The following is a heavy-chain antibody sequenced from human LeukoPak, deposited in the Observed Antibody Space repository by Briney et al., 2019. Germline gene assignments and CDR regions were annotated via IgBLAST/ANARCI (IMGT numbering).Heavy chain of an antibody. J-gene: IGHJ4*02. Sequence: ASVKVSCKASGYTFTSYGIIWVRQAPGQGLEWMGWISAYNGNTNYAQKLQGRVTMTTDTSTSTAYMELRSLRSDDTAVYYCVRGPQWLDNYYFDYWRQGTLVTVSS. CDR3: VRGPQWLDNYYFDY. CDR1: GYTFTSYG. D-gene: IGHD6-19*01. CDR2: ISAYNGNT. V-gene: IGHV1-18*01.